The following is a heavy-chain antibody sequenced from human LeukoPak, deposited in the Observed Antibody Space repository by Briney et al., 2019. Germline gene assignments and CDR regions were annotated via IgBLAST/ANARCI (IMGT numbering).Heavy chain of an antibody. Sequence: SQTLPLTCAISGDSVSSNSATWNWIRQSPLRGLEWLGRTYYRSKWYNDYAVSVKSRISINPDTSKNQFSLQLNSVTPEDTAVYYCVRAGSSSLSHFDYWGQGTLVTVSS. CDR2: TYYRSKWYN. CDR1: GDSVSSNSAT. V-gene: IGHV6-1*01. CDR3: VRAGSSSLSHFDY. D-gene: IGHD6-13*01. J-gene: IGHJ4*02.